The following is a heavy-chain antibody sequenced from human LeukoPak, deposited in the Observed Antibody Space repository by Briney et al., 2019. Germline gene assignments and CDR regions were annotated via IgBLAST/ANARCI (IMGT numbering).Heavy chain of an antibody. D-gene: IGHD2-15*01. CDR2: ISYDGSNK. CDR1: GFTFSSYG. Sequence: GGSLRLSCAASGFTFSSYGMHWVRQAPGKGLEWVAVISYDGSNKYYADSVKGRFTIFRDNSKNTLYLQMNSLRAEDTAAYYCAKEYCSGGSCYYYGMDVWGQGTTVTVSS. V-gene: IGHV3-30*18. CDR3: AKEYCSGGSCYYYGMDV. J-gene: IGHJ6*02.